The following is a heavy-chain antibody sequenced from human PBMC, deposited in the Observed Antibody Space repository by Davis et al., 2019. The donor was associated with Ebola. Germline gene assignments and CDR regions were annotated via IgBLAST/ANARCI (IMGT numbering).Heavy chain of an antibody. J-gene: IGHJ4*01. CDR1: GYTFTGYD. V-gene: IGHV1-8*01. CDR2: MNPNSGNT. D-gene: IGHD6-13*01. CDR3: ARDLIAAAHDY. Sequence: ASVKVSCKASGYTFTGYDINWVRQATGQGLEWMGWMNPNSGNTGYAQKFQGRVTITRDTSASTVYMELSSLRSEDTAMYYCARDLIAAAHDYWGQGTLVTVSS.